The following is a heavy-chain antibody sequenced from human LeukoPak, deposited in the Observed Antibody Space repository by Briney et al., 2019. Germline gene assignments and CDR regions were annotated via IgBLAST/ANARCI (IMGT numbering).Heavy chain of an antibody. D-gene: IGHD4-17*01. V-gene: IGHV1-69*01. CDR2: IIPIFGTA. CDR3: ARTYTVTTWVGIDY. CDR1: GGTFSSYA. Sequence: PVASVMVSCKASGGTFSSYAISWVRQAPGQGLEWMGGIIPIFGTANYAQKFQGRVTITADESTSTAYMELSSLRSEDTAVYYCARTYTVTTWVGIDYWGQGTLVTVSS. J-gene: IGHJ4*02.